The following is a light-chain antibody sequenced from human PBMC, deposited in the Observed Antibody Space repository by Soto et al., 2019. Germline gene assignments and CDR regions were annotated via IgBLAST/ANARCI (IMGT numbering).Light chain of an antibody. Sequence: QSVLTQPPSASGTPGQRVTISCSGSSSNIGSNTVNWYQRLPGTAPKLLIYSNNQRPSGVPDRFSGSKSGTSASLAISGLQSEDEADYYCAEWDDGLNGYYVFGTGTKVTVL. CDR1: SSNIGSNT. V-gene: IGLV1-44*01. CDR2: SNN. CDR3: AEWDDGLNGYYV. J-gene: IGLJ1*01.